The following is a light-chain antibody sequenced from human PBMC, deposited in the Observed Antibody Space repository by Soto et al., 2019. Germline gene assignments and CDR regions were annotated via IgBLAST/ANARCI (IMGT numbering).Light chain of an antibody. J-gene: IGKJ4*01. Sequence: EIVMTQSPATLSVSPGERATLSCRASQSVSSNLAWYQQKPGQAPRLLIYGASTRATGIPAGFSGSGSGTEFTLTISSLQSEDFAVYYCQQYMNWPLTFGGGTRVEIK. CDR3: QQYMNWPLT. CDR2: GAS. CDR1: QSVSSN. V-gene: IGKV3-15*01.